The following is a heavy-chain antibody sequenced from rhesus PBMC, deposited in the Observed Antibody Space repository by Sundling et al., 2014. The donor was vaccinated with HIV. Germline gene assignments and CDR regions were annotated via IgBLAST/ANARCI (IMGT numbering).Heavy chain of an antibody. J-gene: IGHJ4*01. D-gene: IGHD4-17*01. CDR2: ISNTGKTK. Sequence: EVHLVESGGGLVQPGGSLRLSCADSGFRFSTNDMSWVRQPLGKGLEWVSSISNTGKTKYYADSVKGRFTISRDNAKNSLSLQMNSLKTDDTAVYYCTRREGLYYFDYWGQGVLVTVSS. CDR3: TRREGLYYFDY. CDR1: GFRFSTND. V-gene: IGHV3S4*01.